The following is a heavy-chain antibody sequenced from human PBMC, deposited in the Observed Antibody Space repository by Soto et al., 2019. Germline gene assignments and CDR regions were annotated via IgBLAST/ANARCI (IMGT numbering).Heavy chain of an antibody. Sequence: QITLKESGPTLVKPTQTLTLTCTFSGFSVSTSGVGVAWIRQPPGKALEWLALIYWDDDKRYSPFLQSRVTITKDTSKHQVVLTMTNMDPVDTATYYRAHKGGRGACRDVWGQGTTVTVSS. D-gene: IGHD2-15*01. CDR3: AHKGGRGACRDV. CDR1: GFSVSTSGVG. J-gene: IGHJ6*02. V-gene: IGHV2-5*02. CDR2: IYWDDDK.